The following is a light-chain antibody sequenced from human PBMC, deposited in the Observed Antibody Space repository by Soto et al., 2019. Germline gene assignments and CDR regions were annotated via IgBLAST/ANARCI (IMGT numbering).Light chain of an antibody. V-gene: IGKV3-20*01. J-gene: IGKJ1*01. CDR2: CTS. CDR3: DHYRSSPPT. Sequence: EIVLTESPGTLSLSPGERATLSCRASQCVRSYFLVWSHHKPRHAPTLLFFCTSYSASAIPPWFSRSGSCTDFTLIIPSLVPELFALYSCDHYRSSPPTLGRGTSVDTK. CDR1: QCVRSYF.